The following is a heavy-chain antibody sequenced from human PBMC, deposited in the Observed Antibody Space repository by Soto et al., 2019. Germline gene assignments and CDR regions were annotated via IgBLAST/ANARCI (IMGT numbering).Heavy chain of an antibody. CDR3: AREAPYSSGWYWFDP. D-gene: IGHD6-19*01. CDR2: IYTSGST. V-gene: IGHV4-4*07. J-gene: IGHJ5*02. Sequence: SETLSLTCTVSGGSISSYYWSWIRQPAGKGLEWIGRIYTSGSTNYNPSLKSRVTMSVDTSKNHFSLKLSSVTAADTAVYYCAREAPYSSGWYWFDPWGQGTLVTVSS. CDR1: GGSISSYY.